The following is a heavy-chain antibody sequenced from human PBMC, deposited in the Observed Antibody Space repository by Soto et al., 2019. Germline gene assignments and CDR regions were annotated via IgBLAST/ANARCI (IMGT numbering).Heavy chain of an antibody. D-gene: IGHD2-21*02. CDR3: AILGDFVDYYCVMDV. J-gene: IGHJ6*02. CDR2: IYPGDSDT. Sequence: GESLKISCKGSGYRFPSYWIGWVRQMPGPGLEWMGIIYPGDSDTRYSPSFQGQVTISADKSISTAYLQWSSLKASDTAMYYCAILGDFVDYYCVMDVWGQGTKVTVSS. CDR1: GYRFPSYW. V-gene: IGHV5-51*01.